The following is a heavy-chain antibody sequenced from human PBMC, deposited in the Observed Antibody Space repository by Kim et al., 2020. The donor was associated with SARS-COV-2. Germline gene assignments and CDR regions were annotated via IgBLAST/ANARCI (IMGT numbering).Heavy chain of an antibody. Sequence: SETLSLTCAVYGGSFSGYYWSWIRQPPGKGLEWIGEINHSGSTNYNPSLKSRVTISVDTSKNQFSLKLSSVTAADTAVYYCARGREWKYSSTGPYMDVWG. CDR1: GGSFSGYY. V-gene: IGHV4-34*01. J-gene: IGHJ6*03. D-gene: IGHD6-13*01. CDR3: ARGREWKYSSTGPYMDV. CDR2: INHSGST.